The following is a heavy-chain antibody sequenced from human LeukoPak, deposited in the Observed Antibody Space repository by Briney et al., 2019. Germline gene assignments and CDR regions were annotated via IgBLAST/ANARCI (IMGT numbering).Heavy chain of an antibody. CDR3: ARDYYDSSGYEFDY. CDR1: GGTFSSYA. V-gene: IGHV1-69*04. J-gene: IGHJ4*02. D-gene: IGHD3-22*01. Sequence: SVKVSCKVSGGTFSSYAISWVRQAPGQGLEWMGRIIPILGIANYAQKFQGRVTITADKSTSTAYMELSSLRSEDTAVYYCARDYYDSSGYEFDYWGQGTLVTVSP. CDR2: IIPILGIA.